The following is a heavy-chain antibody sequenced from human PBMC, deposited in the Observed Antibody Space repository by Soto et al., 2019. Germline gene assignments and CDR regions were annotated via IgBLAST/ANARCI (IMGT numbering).Heavy chain of an antibody. Sequence: QVQLVESGGGVVQPGRSLRLSCAASGFTFSAYAMHCVRQAPGKGLEWVAVISDDGTNKHYADSVRGRFTISRDNSKNTLYVQMNSLRAEDTAFYYCARDGSSRGLWLGPDYWGQGTQVTVSS. CDR3: ARDGSSRGLWLGPDY. V-gene: IGHV3-30-3*01. D-gene: IGHD5-18*01. J-gene: IGHJ4*02. CDR2: ISDDGTNK. CDR1: GFTFSAYA.